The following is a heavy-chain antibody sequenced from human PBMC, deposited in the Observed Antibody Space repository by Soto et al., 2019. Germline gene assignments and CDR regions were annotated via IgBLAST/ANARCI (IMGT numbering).Heavy chain of an antibody. CDR2: IYYSGST. CDR3: ARLQPTYYDILTGYYSNWFDP. J-gene: IGHJ5*02. Sequence: ALSLTCTVSGGSISSGDYYWSWIRQPPGKGLEWIGYIYYSGSTYYNPSLKSRVTISVDTSKNQFSLKLSSVTAADTAVYYCARLQPTYYDILTGYYSNWFDPWGQGTLVTVSS. V-gene: IGHV4-30-4*01. CDR1: GGSISSGDYY. D-gene: IGHD3-9*01.